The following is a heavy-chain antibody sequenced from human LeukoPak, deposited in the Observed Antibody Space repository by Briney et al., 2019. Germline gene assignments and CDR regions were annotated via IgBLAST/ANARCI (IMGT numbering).Heavy chain of an antibody. V-gene: IGHV5-51*01. J-gene: IGHJ6*02. D-gene: IGHD2-2*01. CDR1: GYSFTNYW. CDR3: ARGVVPAFYYYGMDV. Sequence: GESLKISCKGSGYSFTNYWIGWVRQMPGKGLEWMGIIYPDDSDTRYSPSFQGQVTISADKSISTAYLQWSSLKASDTAIYYGARGVVPAFYYYGMDVWGQGTTVTVSS. CDR2: IYPDDSDT.